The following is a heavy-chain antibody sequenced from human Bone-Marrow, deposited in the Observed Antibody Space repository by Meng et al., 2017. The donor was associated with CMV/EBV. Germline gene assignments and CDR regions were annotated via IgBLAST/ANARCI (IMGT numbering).Heavy chain of an antibody. V-gene: IGHV1-46*01. Sequence: ASVKVSCKASGHTFTGYYMHWVRQAPGQGLEWMGIINPSGGSTSYAQKFQGRVTMTRDTSTSTVYMELSSLRSEDTAVYYCARNSRQKNLPDYWGQGTLVTVSS. CDR2: INPSGGST. CDR1: GHTFTGYY. D-gene: IGHD1-7*01. J-gene: IGHJ4*02. CDR3: ARNSRQKNLPDY.